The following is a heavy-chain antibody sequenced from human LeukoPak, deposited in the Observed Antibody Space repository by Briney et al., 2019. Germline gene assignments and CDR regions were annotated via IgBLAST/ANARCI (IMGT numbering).Heavy chain of an antibody. Sequence: SETLSLTCIVSGGSISSGNYYWDWIRQPPGKGLEWIGNVHHSGTIYYNPSLSSRVTMNVDKSKNQFSLELTSVTAADTAIYYCARHPAAQNWFDPWGQGALVTVSS. D-gene: IGHD6-25*01. V-gene: IGHV4-39*01. CDR2: VHHSGTI. CDR1: GGSISSGNYY. CDR3: ARHPAAQNWFDP. J-gene: IGHJ5*02.